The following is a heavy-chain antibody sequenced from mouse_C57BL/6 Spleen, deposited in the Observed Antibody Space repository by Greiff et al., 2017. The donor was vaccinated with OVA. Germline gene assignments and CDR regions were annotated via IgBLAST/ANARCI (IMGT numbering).Heavy chain of an antibody. CDR3: ARSPYDYDGYFDY. V-gene: IGHV1-22*01. CDR2: INPNNGGT. D-gene: IGHD2-4*01. Sequence: VQLQQSGPELVKPGASVKMSCKASGYTFTDYNMHWVKQSHGKSLEWIGYINPNNGGTSYNQKFKGKATLTVNKSSSTAYMELRSLTSEDSAVYYGARSPYDYDGYFDYWGQGTTLTVSS. CDR1: GYTFTDYN. J-gene: IGHJ2*01.